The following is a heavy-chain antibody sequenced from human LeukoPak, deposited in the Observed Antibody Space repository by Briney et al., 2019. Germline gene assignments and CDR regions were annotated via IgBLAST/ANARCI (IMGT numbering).Heavy chain of an antibody. V-gene: IGHV3-7*01. CDR3: ARDKGAAAPNDY. D-gene: IGHD6-13*01. CDR1: GFTFSSYG. J-gene: IGHJ4*02. Sequence: GGSLRLSCAASGFTFSSYGMSWVRQAPGKGLEWVANIKQDGSEKYYVDSVKGRFTISRDNAKNSLYLQMTSLRAEDTAVYYCARDKGAAAPNDYWGQGTLVTVSS. CDR2: IKQDGSEK.